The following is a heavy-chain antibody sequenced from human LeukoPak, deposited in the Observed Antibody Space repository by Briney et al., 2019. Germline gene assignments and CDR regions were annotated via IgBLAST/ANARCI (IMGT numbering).Heavy chain of an antibody. CDR3: AKDGGLWVSAHWGDS. CDR2: INTAGET. D-gene: IGHD7-27*01. CDR1: GFTFSSYA. Sequence: GGSLRLSCAASGFTFSSYAMSWVRQAPGKGLEWVSAINTAGETYYPGSVKGRFTVSRENAKNSLYLEMNSLRAEDTAVYYCAKDGGLWVSAHWGDSWGRGTLVTVSS. V-gene: IGHV3-13*01. J-gene: IGHJ4*02.